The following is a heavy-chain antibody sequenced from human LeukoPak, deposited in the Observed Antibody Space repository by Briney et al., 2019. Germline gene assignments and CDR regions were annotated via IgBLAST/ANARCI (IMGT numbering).Heavy chain of an antibody. J-gene: IGHJ5*02. CDR1: GGSIRSY. CDR3: ARDSGTTVEVKFDP. D-gene: IGHD4-23*01. V-gene: IGHV4-4*07. CDR2: IYGSGST. Sequence: PSETLSLTCTVSGGSIRSYWSWIRRPAGKGLEWIGRIYGSGSTDYNPSLKSRVTMSIDTSKNQFSLNLISVTAADTAVYYCARDSGTTVEVKFDPWGQGTLVTVSS.